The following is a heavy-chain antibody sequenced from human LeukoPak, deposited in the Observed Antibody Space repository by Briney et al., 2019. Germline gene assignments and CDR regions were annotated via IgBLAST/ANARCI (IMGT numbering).Heavy chain of an antibody. CDR3: VKEHNTGWPNFDS. J-gene: IGHJ4*02. D-gene: IGHD6-19*01. Sequence: GGSLRLSCAASGFTFKTYTMHWVRQSPGKGLEWVSLISGRGDHTYYTDSVRGRFTVSRDNRKNFLYLQMNSLRTDDTDFYYCVKEHNTGWPNFDSWGQGTLVTVSS. CDR2: ISGRGDHT. CDR1: GFTFKTYT. V-gene: IGHV3-43*01.